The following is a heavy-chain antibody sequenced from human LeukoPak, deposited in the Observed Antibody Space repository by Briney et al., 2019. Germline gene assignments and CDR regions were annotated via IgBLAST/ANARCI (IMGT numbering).Heavy chain of an antibody. D-gene: IGHD2-2*01. CDR2: ISSSGSTI. J-gene: IGHJ4*02. CDR3: ARVGDILVVPAAIGMYYFDY. Sequence: GGSLRLSCAASGFTFSDYYMSWIRQAPGKGLEWVSYISSSGSTIYYADSVKGRFTISRDNAKNSLYLQMNSLRADDTAVYYCARVGDILVVPAAIGMYYFDYWGQGTLVNVSS. V-gene: IGHV3-11*01. CDR1: GFTFSDYY.